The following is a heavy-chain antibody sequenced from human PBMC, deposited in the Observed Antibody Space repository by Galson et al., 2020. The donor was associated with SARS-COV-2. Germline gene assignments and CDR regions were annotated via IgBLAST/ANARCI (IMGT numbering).Heavy chain of an antibody. CDR2: ISYDGSNK. J-gene: IGHJ3*02. Sequence: GESLKISCAASGFTFSSYAMHWVRQAPGKGLEWVAVISYDGSNKYYADSVKGRFTISRDNSKNTLYLQMNSLRAEDTAVYYCARDFGVLRAFDIWGQGTMVTVSS. CDR1: GFTFSSYA. V-gene: IGHV3-30*04. D-gene: IGHD3-10*01. CDR3: ARDFGVLRAFDI.